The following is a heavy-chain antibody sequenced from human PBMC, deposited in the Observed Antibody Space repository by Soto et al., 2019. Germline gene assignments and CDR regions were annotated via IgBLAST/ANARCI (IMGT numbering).Heavy chain of an antibody. CDR3: ATGAHWGYF. V-gene: IGHV3-30*03. CDR1: GFTFSNYG. CDR2: ISSDGSNQ. D-gene: IGHD7-27*01. J-gene: IGHJ4*02. Sequence: PGGSLRLSCAASGFTFSNYGIHWVRQAPGKGLEWVALISSDGSNQYYADSVEGRFTISRDNSRYTVFLQVSSLRSDDTAIYYCATGAHWGYFWGQGTLVTVSS.